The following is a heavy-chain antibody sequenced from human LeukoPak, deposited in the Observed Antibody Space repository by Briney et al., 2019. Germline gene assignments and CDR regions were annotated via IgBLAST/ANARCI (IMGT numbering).Heavy chain of an antibody. D-gene: IGHD6-13*01. CDR3: ARGAWQQLVRGWFDP. CDR1: GYTLTSYY. CDR2: INPSGGST. V-gene: IGHV1-46*01. Sequence: ASVKVSCKASGYTLTSYYMHWVRQAPGQGLEWMGIINPSGGSTSYAQKFQGRVTMTRDTSTSTVYMELSSLRSEDTAVYYCARGAWQQLVRGWFDPWGQGTLVTVSS. J-gene: IGHJ5*02.